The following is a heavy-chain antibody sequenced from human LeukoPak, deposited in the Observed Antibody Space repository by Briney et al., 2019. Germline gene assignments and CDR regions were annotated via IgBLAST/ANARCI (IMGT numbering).Heavy chain of an antibody. CDR2: IKEDGSEK. J-gene: IGHJ4*02. V-gene: IGHV3-7*01. CDR1: GFTFSTYW. CDR3: AREDFWNAYYLDY. D-gene: IGHD3-3*01. Sequence: GGSLRLSCAASGFTFSTYWMTWVRQAPGKGLEWVANIKEDGSEKYYVDSVKGRFTISRDNAKNSLYLQMNSLRAEDTAVYFCAREDFWNAYYLDYWGQGNLVTVSS.